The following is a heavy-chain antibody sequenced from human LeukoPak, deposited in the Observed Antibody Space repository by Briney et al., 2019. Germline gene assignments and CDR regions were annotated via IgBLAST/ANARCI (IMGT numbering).Heavy chain of an antibody. CDR3: AKDLSNWNDVTTPDY. J-gene: IGHJ4*02. V-gene: IGHV3-30*18. D-gene: IGHD1-1*01. Sequence: GGSLRLSCAASGFTVGSNYMSWVRQAPGKGLEWVAFISFDGSNKYYGDSVKGRFTVSRDNSKNTLYLQMNSLRAEDTAVYYCAKDLSNWNDVTTPDYWGQGTLVTVSS. CDR2: ISFDGSNK. CDR1: GFTVGSNY.